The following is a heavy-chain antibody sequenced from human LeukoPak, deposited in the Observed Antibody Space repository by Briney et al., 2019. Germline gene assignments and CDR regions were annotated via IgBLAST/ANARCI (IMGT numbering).Heavy chain of an antibody. J-gene: IGHJ3*02. CDR2: ISPTTGNT. Sequence: GASVKVSFQAFGYTFLSSSFNELRQAPGQRLEGMGCISPTTGNTHYAQGFHCRVTMTTDTSRSTAYMELRSLRSDDTAVYYCTRVRNSNTCLAAFAISGQGTMVTVSS. CDR3: TRVRNSNTCLAAFAI. V-gene: IGHV1-18*01. D-gene: IGHD2/OR15-2a*01. CDR1: GYTFLSSS.